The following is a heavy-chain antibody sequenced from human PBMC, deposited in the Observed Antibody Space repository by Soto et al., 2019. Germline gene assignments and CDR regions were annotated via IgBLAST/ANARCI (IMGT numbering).Heavy chain of an antibody. D-gene: IGHD4-4*01. CDR3: ARDLPTTGVDY. CDR1: GYTFTSYA. V-gene: IGHV1-3*01. J-gene: IGHJ4*02. Sequence: ASVKVSCKASGYTFTSYAMHWVRQAPGQRLEWMGWINAGNGNTKYSQRFQGRVTITRDTSASTAYMELSSLRSEDTAVYYCARDLPTTGVDYWGQGTLVTVSS. CDR2: INAGNGNT.